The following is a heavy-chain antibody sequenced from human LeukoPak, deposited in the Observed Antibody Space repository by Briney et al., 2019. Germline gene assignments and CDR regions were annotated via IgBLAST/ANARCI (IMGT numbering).Heavy chain of an antibody. J-gene: IGHJ4*02. V-gene: IGHV1-69*04. CDR3: AAAGDSSIVVFDY. CDR2: IIPILGIA. Sequence: ASVKVSCKASGGTFSSYAISWVRQAPGQGLEWMGRIIPILGIANYAQKFQGRVTITADKSTSTAYMELSSLRSEDTAVYYCAAAGDSSIVVFDYWGQGTLVTVSP. D-gene: IGHD3-22*01. CDR1: GGTFSSYA.